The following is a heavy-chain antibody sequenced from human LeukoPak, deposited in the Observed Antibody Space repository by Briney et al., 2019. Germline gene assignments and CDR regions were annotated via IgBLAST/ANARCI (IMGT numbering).Heavy chain of an antibody. CDR3: ARDDRTPWSGYQYRVDY. J-gene: IGHJ4*02. V-gene: IGHV4-38-2*02. D-gene: IGHD3-3*01. CDR1: SYSISSGYY. Sequence: PSETLSLTCTVSSYSISSGYYWGWIRQPPGKGLEWIGSIYYSGTTYYNPSLKSRVTISLDTSKNQFSLKLSSVTAADTAVYYCARDDRTPWSGYQYRVDYWGQGTLVTVSS. CDR2: IYYSGTT.